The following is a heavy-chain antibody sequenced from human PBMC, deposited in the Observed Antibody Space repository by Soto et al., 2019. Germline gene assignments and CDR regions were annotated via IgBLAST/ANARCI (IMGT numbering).Heavy chain of an antibody. CDR1: GFTLSAYG. J-gene: IGHJ4*02. D-gene: IGHD6-19*01. CDR3: ARDRYRSGWFDN. Sequence: PVGSLRLSCAASGFTLSAYGIHWVRQAPGKGLEWVAVISHDGSNTNYADSVKGRFTISRDNSKDTVYLQMNSLRVEDTAVYYCARDRYRSGWFDNWGQGTLVTVSS. CDR2: ISHDGSNT. V-gene: IGHV3-30*03.